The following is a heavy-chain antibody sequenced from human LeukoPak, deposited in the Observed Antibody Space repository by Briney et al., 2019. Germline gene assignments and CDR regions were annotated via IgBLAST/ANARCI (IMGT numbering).Heavy chain of an antibody. D-gene: IGHD2-15*01. CDR3: AKRRYCSGASCRLFDF. J-gene: IGHJ4*02. V-gene: IGHV3-23*01. CDR2: ISGSGGET. Sequence: PGGSLRLSCAASGFTFSSYAMSWVRQAPGKGLEWVSAISGSGGETYYADSVKGRFTISRDNSENTLSLQMNSLRAEDTAVYYCAKRRYCSGASCRLFDFWGRGTLVTVSS. CDR1: GFTFSSYA.